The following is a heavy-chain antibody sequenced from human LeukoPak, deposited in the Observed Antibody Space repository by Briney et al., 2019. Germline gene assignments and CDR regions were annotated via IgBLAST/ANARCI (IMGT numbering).Heavy chain of an antibody. V-gene: IGHV1-69*13. Sequence: SVKVSCEASGGTFSSYAISWVRQAPGQGLEWMGGIIPIFGTANYAQKFQGRVTITADESTSTAYMELSSLRSEDTAVYYCARGPGSSGWYGAAYYYGMDVWGKGTTVTVSS. D-gene: IGHD6-19*01. CDR3: ARGPGSSGWYGAAYYYGMDV. CDR2: IIPIFGTA. CDR1: GGTFSSYA. J-gene: IGHJ6*04.